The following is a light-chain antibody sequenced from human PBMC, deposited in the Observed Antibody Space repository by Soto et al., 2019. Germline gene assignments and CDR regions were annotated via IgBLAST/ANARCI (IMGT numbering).Light chain of an antibody. CDR2: DAS. Sequence: DIQLTQTPSTLSASVGDEVTITCRASQTISRWSAWYQQKPGRAPKLLIYDASTLESGVPSRFSGSGSETEFTLTISRLQPDDFATYFCHSRAFGQGTRLEI. V-gene: IGKV1-5*01. J-gene: IGKJ5*01. CDR1: QTISRW. CDR3: HSRA.